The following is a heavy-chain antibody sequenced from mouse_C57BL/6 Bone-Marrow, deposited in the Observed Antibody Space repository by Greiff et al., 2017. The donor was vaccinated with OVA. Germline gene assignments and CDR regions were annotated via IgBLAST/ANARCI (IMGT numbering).Heavy chain of an antibody. V-gene: IGHV3-6*01. CDR1: GYSITSGYY. Sequence: VQLQQSGPGLVKPSQSLSLTCSVTGYSITSGYYWHWIRQFPGNKLEWMGYISYDGSNNYNPSLKNRISITRDTSKNQFFLKLNSVTTEDTATYYCARGTTLVANDAMDYWGQGTSVTVSS. CDR3: ARGTTLVANDAMDY. D-gene: IGHD1-1*01. J-gene: IGHJ4*01. CDR2: ISYDGSN.